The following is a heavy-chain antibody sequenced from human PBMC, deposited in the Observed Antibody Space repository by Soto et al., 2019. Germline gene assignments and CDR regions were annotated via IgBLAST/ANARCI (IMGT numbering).Heavy chain of an antibody. CDR2: INHSGST. CDR1: CGSFSSYY. Sequence: QVKLQQWGAGLLKPSETLSLTCAVYCGSFSSYYWSWIRQPPGKGLEWIGEINHSGSTNYNPSLKSRVTMSVDTSKNQFSLKLSSVTAADTAVYYCARTSRFDCWGQGTLVTVS. J-gene: IGHJ4*02. D-gene: IGHD6-6*01. V-gene: IGHV4-34*01. CDR3: ARTSRFDC.